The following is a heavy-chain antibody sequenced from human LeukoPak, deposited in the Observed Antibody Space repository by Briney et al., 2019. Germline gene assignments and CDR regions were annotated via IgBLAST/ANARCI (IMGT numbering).Heavy chain of an antibody. Sequence: PGGSLRLSCAASGFTFSNYGMHWVRQAPGKGLEWVAVIWYDGSNKYYADSVKGRFTISRDNSKNTLYLQMNSLRAEDTAVCYCATWYSSEPLDYWGQGTLVTVSS. V-gene: IGHV3-33*01. CDR2: IWYDGSNK. CDR1: GFTFSNYG. CDR3: ATWYSSEPLDY. D-gene: IGHD6-19*01. J-gene: IGHJ4*02.